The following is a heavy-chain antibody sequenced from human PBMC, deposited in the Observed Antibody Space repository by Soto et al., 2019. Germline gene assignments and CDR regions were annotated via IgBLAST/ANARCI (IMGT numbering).Heavy chain of an antibody. CDR2: IYYSGST. D-gene: IGHD3-10*02. J-gene: IGHJ4*01. V-gene: IGHV4-30-4*01. CDR1: GGSSIGGACY. Sequence: SDRCTVAGGSSIGGACYRICNRQPPGKGLEWIGYIYYSGSTYYNPSLKSRVTISVDTSKNQFSLKLSSVTAVDTALDYGGREEDVGDMAFRGHGSPVTVSP. CDR3: GREEDVGDMAF.